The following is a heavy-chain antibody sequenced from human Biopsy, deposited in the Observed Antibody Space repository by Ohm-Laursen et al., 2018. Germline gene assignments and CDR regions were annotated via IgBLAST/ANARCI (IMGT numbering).Heavy chain of an antibody. CDR3: ATGPKRLTGTSYFES. CDR2: INPSGSTT. D-gene: IGHD1-7*01. CDR1: GYSFTSYY. Sequence: GSSVKVSCKASGYSFTSYYMHWVRQAPGQGLEWMGMINPSGSTTSYPQIFQGRVTMTRDTSKSTVYMELSSLRSADTAVYYCATGPKRLTGTSYFESWGRGILVTVSS. V-gene: IGHV1-46*01. J-gene: IGHJ4*02.